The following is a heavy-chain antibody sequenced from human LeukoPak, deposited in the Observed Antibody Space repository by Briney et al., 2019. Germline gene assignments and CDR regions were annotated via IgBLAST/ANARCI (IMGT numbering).Heavy chain of an antibody. CDR1: GGSLSSSSYY. CDR2: IYYSGST. V-gene: IGHV4-39*01. Sequence: SETLSLTCTVSGGSLSSSSYYWGWIRQPPGKGLEWIGNIYYSGSTYYNASLQSRVTISIDTSKNQFSLRLNSVTAADTAMYYCAKSGGYGLIDYWGQGTLVTVSS. CDR3: AKSGGYGLIDY. J-gene: IGHJ4*02. D-gene: IGHD1-26*01.